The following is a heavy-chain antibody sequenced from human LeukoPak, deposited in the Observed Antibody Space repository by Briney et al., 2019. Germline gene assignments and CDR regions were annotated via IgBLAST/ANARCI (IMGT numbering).Heavy chain of an antibody. CDR3: ARGFGNRWFSSFDY. V-gene: IGHV4-59*01. CDR1: GGSISSYY. J-gene: IGHJ4*02. D-gene: IGHD3-10*01. CDR2: IYYSGST. Sequence: SETLSLTCTVSGGSISSYYWSWIRQPPGKGLEWIGYIYYSGSTNYNPSLKSRVTISVDTSKNQFSLKLSSVTAADTAVYYCARGFGNRWFSSFDYWGQGTLVTVSS.